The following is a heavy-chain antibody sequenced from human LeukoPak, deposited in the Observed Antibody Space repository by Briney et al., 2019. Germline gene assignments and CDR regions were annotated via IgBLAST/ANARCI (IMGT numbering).Heavy chain of an antibody. CDR3: ARRAGAYSHPYDY. J-gene: IGHJ4*02. D-gene: IGHD4/OR15-4a*01. CDR2: IYSGTV. Sequence: GGSLRLSCAASGFTFSSYSMSWVRQAPGKGLEWVSFIYSGTVHYSDSVKGRFTISRDNSKNTLYLQMNSLRAEDTAVYYCARRAGAYSHPYDYWGQGTLVTVSS. V-gene: IGHV3-53*01. CDR1: GFTFSSYS.